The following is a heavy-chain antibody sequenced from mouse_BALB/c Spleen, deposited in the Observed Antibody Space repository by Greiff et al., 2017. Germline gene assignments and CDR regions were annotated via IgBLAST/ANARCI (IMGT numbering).Heavy chain of an antibody. J-gene: IGHJ4*01. CDR1: GYTFTSYW. D-gene: IGHD2-10*01. CDR3: ARTYYGNYNYAMDY. Sequence: QVQLQQSGAELAKPGASVKMSCKASGYTFTSYWMHWVKQRPGQGLEWIGYINPSTGYTEYNQKFKDKATLTADKSSSTAYMQLSSLTSEDSAVYYCARTYYGNYNYAMDYWGQGTSVTVSS. CDR2: INPSTGYT. V-gene: IGHV1-7*01.